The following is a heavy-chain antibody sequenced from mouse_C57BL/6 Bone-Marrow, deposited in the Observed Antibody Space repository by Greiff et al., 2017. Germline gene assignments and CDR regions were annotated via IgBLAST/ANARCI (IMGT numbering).Heavy chain of an antibody. Sequence: VQLQQSGAELVRPGTSVKMSCKASGYTFTNYWIGWAKQRPGHGLEWIGDIYPGGGYTNYNGKFKGKATLTADKSSSTAYMQFSSLTSEDSAIYYCAREGYYGSSLFAYWGQGTLVTVSA. J-gene: IGHJ3*01. CDR1: GYTFTNYW. CDR2: IYPGGGYT. V-gene: IGHV1-63*01. CDR3: AREGYYGSSLFAY. D-gene: IGHD1-1*01.